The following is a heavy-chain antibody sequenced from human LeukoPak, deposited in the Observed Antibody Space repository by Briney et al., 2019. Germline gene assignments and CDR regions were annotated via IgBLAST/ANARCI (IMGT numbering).Heavy chain of an antibody. V-gene: IGHV3-53*01. J-gene: IGHJ4*02. CDR2: IYSGGST. CDR1: GFTVSSDY. Sequence: GGSLRLSCAASGFTVSSDYMSWVRQAPGKGLEWVSVIYSGGSTYYADSVKGRFTISRDNAKNTLYLQMNSLRAEDTAVYYCARDDYDILTGSLYFDYWGQGTLVTVSS. D-gene: IGHD3-9*01. CDR3: ARDDYDILTGSLYFDY.